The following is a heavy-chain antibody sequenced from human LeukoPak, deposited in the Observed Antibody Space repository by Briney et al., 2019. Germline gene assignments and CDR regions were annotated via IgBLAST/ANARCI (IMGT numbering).Heavy chain of an antibody. CDR3: AGSTSYYYYGMDV. CDR2: IYSGDNT. CDR1: GFTVSSNY. Sequence: GGSLRLSCAASGFTVSSNYMSWVRQAPGKGLEWASVIYSGDNTYYADSVEGRFTISRDNSKNTLFLQMNSLRAEDAAVYYCAGSTSYYYYGMDVWGQGTTVTVSS. V-gene: IGHV3-53*01. J-gene: IGHJ6*02.